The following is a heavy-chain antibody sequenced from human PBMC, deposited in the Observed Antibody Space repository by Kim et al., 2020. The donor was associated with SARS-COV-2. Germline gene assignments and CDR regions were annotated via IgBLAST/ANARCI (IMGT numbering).Heavy chain of an antibody. CDR1: GGSVGSAGSF. D-gene: IGHD6-6*01. Sequence: SETLSLTCTVSGGSVGSAGSFWSWIRQPPGKGLEWLGYVQYSGSTKYRPSLKGRVTISVDTSKNQFSLNLNSVTAADTAVYYFARDNRSSSSINYFYYGMDVWGQGTTVTVSS. J-gene: IGHJ6*02. V-gene: IGHV4-61*08. CDR3: ARDNRSSSSINYFYYGMDV. CDR2: VQYSGST.